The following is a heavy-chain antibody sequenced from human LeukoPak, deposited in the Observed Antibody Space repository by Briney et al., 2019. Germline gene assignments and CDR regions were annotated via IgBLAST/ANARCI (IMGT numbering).Heavy chain of an antibody. CDR1: GGSISTTGYY. J-gene: IGHJ4*02. CDR3: ARHRYASSFDS. D-gene: IGHD2-2*01. V-gene: IGHV4-39*01. CDR2: RYFSGTT. Sequence: SETLSLTCAVSGGSISTTGYYWGWIRQSPGKGLEWIGSRYFSGTTHYNSSLESRVTVSVDTSKNQVFLKLSSVTAADTAFYFCARHRYASSFDSWGQGILVTVS.